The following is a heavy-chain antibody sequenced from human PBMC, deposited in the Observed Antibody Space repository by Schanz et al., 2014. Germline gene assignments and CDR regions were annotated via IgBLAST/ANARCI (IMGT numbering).Heavy chain of an antibody. J-gene: IGHJ1*01. CDR2: INPNSGGS. Sequence: QVQLVQSGAEVKKPGASVRVSCKASGYSFTDHHLHWVRQAPGQGPEWMGRINPNSGGSNYAQKFQGRVTMTRDTSISTAYMEISRLRSDDTAVYYCARVLPRMGSGSYYNQYFQPWGQGTLVTVSS. V-gene: IGHV1-2*06. CDR1: GYSFTDHH. D-gene: IGHD3-10*01. CDR3: ARVLPRMGSGSYYNQYFQP.